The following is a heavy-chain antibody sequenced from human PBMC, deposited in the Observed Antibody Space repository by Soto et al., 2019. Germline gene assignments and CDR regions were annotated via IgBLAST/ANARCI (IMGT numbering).Heavy chain of an antibody. CDR3: ARDLNPAYGVVIIPYPPPYYYYGMDV. D-gene: IGHD3-3*01. Sequence: QVQMVESGGGVVQPGRSLRLPCAASGFTFSSYAMHWVRQDQGKGLGWVAVISFDGSNKYYAYSVKGRFTISRDNSKNTLYLQMNSLRAEDTAVYHCARDLNPAYGVVIIPYPPPYYYYGMDVWGQGTTVTVSS. CDR1: GFTFSSYA. J-gene: IGHJ6*02. CDR2: ISFDGSNK. V-gene: IGHV3-30-3*01.